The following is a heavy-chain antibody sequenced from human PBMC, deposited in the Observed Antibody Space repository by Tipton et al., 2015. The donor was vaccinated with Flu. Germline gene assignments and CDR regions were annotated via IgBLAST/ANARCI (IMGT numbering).Heavy chain of an antibody. CDR3: ARIDTTVLFDP. D-gene: IGHD4-17*01. J-gene: IGHJ5*02. CDR2: ISSSGSTI. V-gene: IGHV3-48*03. Sequence: SLRLSCAASGFTFSSYEMNWVRQAPGKGLEWVSYISSSGSTIYYADSVKGRFTISRDNAKNSLYLQMNSLRAEDTAVYYCARIDTTVLFDPWGQGTLVTVSS. CDR1: GFTFSSYE.